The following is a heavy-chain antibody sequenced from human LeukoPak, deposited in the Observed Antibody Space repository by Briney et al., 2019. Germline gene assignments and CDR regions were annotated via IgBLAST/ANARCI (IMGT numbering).Heavy chain of an antibody. CDR2: IYYSGST. CDR1: GGSISSYY. V-gene: IGHV4-59*01. CDR3: ARIEVIGSTRYFDY. D-gene: IGHD3-16*02. J-gene: IGHJ4*02. Sequence: SETLSLTCTVSGGSISSYYWSWIRQPPGKGLEWIGYIYYSGSTNYNPSLKSRVTISVDTSKNQFSLKLSSVTAADTAVYYCARIEVIGSTRYFDYWGQGAMVSVSA.